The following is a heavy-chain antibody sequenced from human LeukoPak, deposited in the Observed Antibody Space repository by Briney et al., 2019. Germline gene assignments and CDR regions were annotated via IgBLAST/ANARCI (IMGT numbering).Heavy chain of an antibody. CDR3: AKDPLLVSVAQAGGFDY. D-gene: IGHD2-2*01. V-gene: IGHV3-30*02. Sequence: GGSLRLSCAASGFAFSRYGMYWVRQAPGKGLEWVSFIRYDGSNTDYADSVKGRFTISRDNSKNTLYLQMNSLRADDTAVYYCAKDPLLVSVAQAGGFDYWGQGTLVTVSS. CDR2: IRYDGSNT. J-gene: IGHJ4*02. CDR1: GFAFSRYG.